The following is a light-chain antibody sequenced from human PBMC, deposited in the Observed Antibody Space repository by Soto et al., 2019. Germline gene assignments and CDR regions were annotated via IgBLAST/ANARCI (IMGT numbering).Light chain of an antibody. J-gene: IGLJ1*01. CDR2: RNN. V-gene: IGLV1-47*01. CDR1: SSNIGSNY. Sequence: QSVLTQPPSASGIPGQRVTISCSGSSSNIGSNYVYWYQQLPGTAPKLLIYRNNQRPSGVPDRFSGSKSGTSASLAISGLRSEDGADYYCAAWDDSLSGRYVFGTGTKVTVL. CDR3: AAWDDSLSGRYV.